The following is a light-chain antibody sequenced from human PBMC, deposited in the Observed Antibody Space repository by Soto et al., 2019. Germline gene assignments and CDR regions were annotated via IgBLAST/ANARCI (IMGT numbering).Light chain of an antibody. J-gene: IGLJ3*02. V-gene: IGLV2-11*01. CDR2: DVN. CDR1: SNDVGGYNY. Sequence: QSVLTQPRSVSGSPGQSVTISCTGTSNDVGGYNYVSWYQQHPGKAPKLLISDVNKRPSGVPDRFSGSKSGNTASLIISGLQAEDEADYYCCSYAVSSTWVFGGGTKLTVL. CDR3: CSYAVSSTWV.